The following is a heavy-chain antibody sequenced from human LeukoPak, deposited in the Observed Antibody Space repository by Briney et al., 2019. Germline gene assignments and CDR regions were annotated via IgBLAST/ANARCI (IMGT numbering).Heavy chain of an antibody. Sequence: PSETLSLTCTVSGYSISSGYYWGWIRQPPGKGLEWIGSIYHSGSTYYNPSLKSRVTISVDTSKNQFSLKLSSVTAADTAVYYCARENIKQWLIWGQGILVTVSS. D-gene: IGHD6-19*01. J-gene: IGHJ4*02. CDR1: GYSISSGYY. V-gene: IGHV4-38-2*02. CDR3: ARENIKQWLI. CDR2: IYHSGST.